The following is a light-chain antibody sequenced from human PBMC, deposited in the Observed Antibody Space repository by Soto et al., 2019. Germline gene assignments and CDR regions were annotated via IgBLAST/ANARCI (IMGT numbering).Light chain of an antibody. CDR3: CSFPGTGTQYV. J-gene: IGLJ1*01. Sequence: QSVLTQPASVSGSLGQSTTISCIGSSDNIGSYNLVSWYQQKPGKAPKIIIFEGSKRPSGVSNRFSGSRSGNTASLTISGLQAEDEADYYCCSFPGTGTQYVFGTGTKVTVL. CDR2: EGS. CDR1: SDNIGSYNL. V-gene: IGLV2-23*01.